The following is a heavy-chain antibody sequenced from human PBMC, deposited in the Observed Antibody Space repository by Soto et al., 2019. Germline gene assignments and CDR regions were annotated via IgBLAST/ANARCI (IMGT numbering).Heavy chain of an antibody. J-gene: IGHJ6*02. V-gene: IGHV1-69*01. CDR3: ASNYVFLSGYNSRISNQTCGRDA. CDR2: IVPILGTA. Sequence: GLEWMGGIVPILGTANYAQKFQGRVTITADESTSTAYMELSSLRSEDTAVYYCASNYVFLSGYNSRISNQTCGRDAWGQGIPVTVSS. D-gene: IGHD3-9*01.